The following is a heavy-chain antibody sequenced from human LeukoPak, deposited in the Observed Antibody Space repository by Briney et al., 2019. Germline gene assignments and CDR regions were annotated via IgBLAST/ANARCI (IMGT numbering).Heavy chain of an antibody. V-gene: IGHV3-30*02. CDR2: IESNGNEK. CDR3: ARGVTSWPQGPYHFDY. Sequence: GGSLRLSCAVSGFTFSDYTMNWVRQAPGKGLEWVASIESNGNEKYSSDSLKDRFTISRDNSKNTLYLQRNTVRPEDTAVFYCARGVTSWPQGPYHFDYWGQGILITVSS. CDR1: GFTFSDYT. D-gene: IGHD2-2*01. J-gene: IGHJ4*02.